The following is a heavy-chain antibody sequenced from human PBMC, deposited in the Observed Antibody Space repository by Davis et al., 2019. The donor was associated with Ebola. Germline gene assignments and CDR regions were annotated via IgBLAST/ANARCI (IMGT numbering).Heavy chain of an antibody. CDR1: GYTFTGYY. CDR2: INPNSGGT. D-gene: IGHD3-22*01. Sequence: ASLKVSCKASGYTFTGYYMHWVRQAPGQGLEWMGWINPNSGGTNYAQKFQGWVTMTRDTSISTAYMELSRLRSDDTAVYYCARGRALTYYYDSSGYYFWGQGTLVTVSS. CDR3: ARGRALTYYYDSSGYYF. J-gene: IGHJ4*02. V-gene: IGHV1-2*04.